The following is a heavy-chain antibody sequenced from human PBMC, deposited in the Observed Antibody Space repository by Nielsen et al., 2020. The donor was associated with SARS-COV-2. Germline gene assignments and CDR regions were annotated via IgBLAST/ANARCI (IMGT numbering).Heavy chain of an antibody. CDR3: ARVPTGDYMDY. Sequence: ASVKVSCKASGYTFTSYAMNWVRQAPGQGLEWMGWISAYNGNTNYAQKLQGRVTMTTDTSTSTAYMELRSLRSDDTAVYYCARVPTGDYMDYWGQGTLVTVSS. CDR1: GYTFTSYA. CDR2: ISAYNGNT. J-gene: IGHJ4*02. D-gene: IGHD1-14*01. V-gene: IGHV1-18*01.